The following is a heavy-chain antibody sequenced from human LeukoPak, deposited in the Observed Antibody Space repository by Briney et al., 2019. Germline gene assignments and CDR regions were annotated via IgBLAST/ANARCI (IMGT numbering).Heavy chain of an antibody. V-gene: IGHV4-4*09. CDR1: GGSISSYY. CDR2: IYTSGST. CDR3: ARVWVDTRLGGSLDNYSSSYYYYYMDV. Sequence: SETLSLTCTVSGGSISSYYWSWIRQPPGKGLEWIGYIYTSGSTNYNPSLKSRVTISVDTSTNQFSLKLSSVTAADTAVYYCARVWVDTRLGGSLDNYSSSYYYYYMDVWGKGTTVTVSS. J-gene: IGHJ6*03. D-gene: IGHD6-6*01.